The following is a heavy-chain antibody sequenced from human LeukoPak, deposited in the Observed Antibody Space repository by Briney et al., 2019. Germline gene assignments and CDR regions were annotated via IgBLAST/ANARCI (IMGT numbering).Heavy chain of an antibody. J-gene: IGHJ4*02. CDR3: AKALSTWEGXXXLRSYXXX. V-gene: IGHV3-23*01. Sequence: PGGSLRLSCAASGFTFSNYAMSWVRQAPGKGLQWVSATGGSGGSTYYADSVKGRFTISRDNSKKTLYLQMNSLRAEDTAVYYCAKALSTWEGXXXLRSYXXXWGQGTXXTVS. D-gene: IGHD1-26*01. CDR2: TGGSGGST. CDR1: GFTFSNYA.